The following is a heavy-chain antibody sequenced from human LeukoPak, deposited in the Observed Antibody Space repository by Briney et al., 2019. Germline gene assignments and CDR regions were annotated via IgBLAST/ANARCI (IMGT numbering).Heavy chain of an antibody. CDR1: GASISSYY. V-gene: IGHV4-59*01. D-gene: IGHD6-13*01. J-gene: IGHJ4*02. CDR3: ATGPYPAAGTHHPFDY. Sequence: SETLSLTCTVAGASISSYYWSWSRQSPGKELEWIGYIFYSGSTLYNPSLQSRVTISVDTSKNQFSLRLTSVTAADTAVYYCATGPYPAAGTHHPFDYWGQRTLVTVSS. CDR2: IFYSGST.